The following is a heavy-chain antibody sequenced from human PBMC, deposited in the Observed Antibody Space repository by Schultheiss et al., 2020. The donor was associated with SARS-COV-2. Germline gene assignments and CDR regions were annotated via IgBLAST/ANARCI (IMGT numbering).Heavy chain of an antibody. CDR2: INSDGSST. Sequence: GGSLRLSCAASGFTFSSYGMHWVRQAPGKGLEWVSRINSDGSSTSYADSVKGRFTISRDNAKNTLYLQMNSLRAEDTAVYYCARDLPLTGALLQHWGQGTLVTVSS. D-gene: IGHD3-9*01. CDR1: GFTFSSYG. CDR3: ARDLPLTGALLQH. V-gene: IGHV3-74*01. J-gene: IGHJ1*01.